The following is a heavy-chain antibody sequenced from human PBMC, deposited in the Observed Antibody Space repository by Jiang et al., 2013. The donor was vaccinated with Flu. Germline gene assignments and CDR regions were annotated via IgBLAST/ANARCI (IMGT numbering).Heavy chain of an antibody. CDR3: VYSNYGGNNFDY. V-gene: IGHV4-59*01. J-gene: IGHJ4*02. CDR2: IYYSGST. CDR1: GGSISSYY. Sequence: PGLVKPSETLSLTCTVSGGSISSYYWSWIRQPPGKGLEWIGYIYYSGSTNYNPSLKSRVTISVDTSKNQFSLKVSSVTAADTAVYYCVYSNYGGNNFDYWGQGILVTVSS. D-gene: IGHD4-11*01.